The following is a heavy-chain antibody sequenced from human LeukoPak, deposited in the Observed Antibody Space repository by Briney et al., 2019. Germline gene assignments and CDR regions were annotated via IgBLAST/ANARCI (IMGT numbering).Heavy chain of an antibody. CDR3: ARAEADRTFDY. CDR2: IHGST. D-gene: IGHD1-7*01. J-gene: IGHJ4*02. V-gene: IGHV4-59*01. CDR1: GGSISTYY. Sequence: SETLSLTCTVSGGSISTYYWSWMRQPPGRGLEWIGYIHGSTNYNPSLRSRVTISVDMSKNQFSLKLTSVTAADTAVYCCARAEADRTFDYWGQGTLVIVSS.